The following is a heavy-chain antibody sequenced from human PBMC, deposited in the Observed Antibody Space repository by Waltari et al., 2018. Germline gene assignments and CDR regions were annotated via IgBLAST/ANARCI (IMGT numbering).Heavy chain of an antibody. Sequence: QVQLVQSGAEVKKPGASVKVSCKASGYTFTSYDINWVRQATGQGLEWMGWMNPNSGNTGYAQKFQGRVTMTRNTSISTAYMELSSLRSEDTAVYYCARAKPRSIAAAGPRVYGMDVWGQGTTVTVSS. CDR2: MNPNSGNT. D-gene: IGHD6-13*01. CDR3: ARAKPRSIAAAGPRVYGMDV. J-gene: IGHJ6*02. CDR1: GYTFTSYD. V-gene: IGHV1-8*01.